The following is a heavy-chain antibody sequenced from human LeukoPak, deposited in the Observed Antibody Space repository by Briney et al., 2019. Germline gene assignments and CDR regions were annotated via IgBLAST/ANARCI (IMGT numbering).Heavy chain of an antibody. Sequence: ATVKISCKVSGYTFTDYYMHWVQQAPGKGLEWMGLVDPEDGETIYTEKFQGRVTITADTSTDTAYMELSSLRSEDTAVYYCATGYDFWSGFRYYMDVWGKGTTVTVSS. CDR2: VDPEDGET. CDR1: GYTFTDYY. V-gene: IGHV1-69-2*01. CDR3: ATGYDFWSGFRYYMDV. J-gene: IGHJ6*03. D-gene: IGHD3-3*01.